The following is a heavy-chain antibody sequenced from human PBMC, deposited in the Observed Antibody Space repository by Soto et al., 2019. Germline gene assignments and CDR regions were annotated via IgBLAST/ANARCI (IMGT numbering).Heavy chain of an antibody. V-gene: IGHV1-69*13. D-gene: IGHD3-10*01. CDR1: GGTFSSYA. CDR2: IIPIFGTA. J-gene: IGHJ6*02. Sequence: SVKVSCKASGGTFSSYAISWVRQAPGQGLEWMGGIIPIFGTANYAQKFQGRVTITADESTSTAYMELSSLRSEDTAVYYCARNYGSGTEPKALYYYYYYGMDVWGQGTTVTVSS. CDR3: ARNYGSGTEPKALYYYYYYGMDV.